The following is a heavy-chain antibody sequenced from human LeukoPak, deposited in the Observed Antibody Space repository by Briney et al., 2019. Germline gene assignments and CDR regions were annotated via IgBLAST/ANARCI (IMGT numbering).Heavy chain of an antibody. D-gene: IGHD2-15*01. CDR1: GSTFSSYA. CDR2: ISYDGSNK. CDR3: AKIAVVVAATQSLTFDY. J-gene: IGHJ4*02. Sequence: GRSLRLSCAASGSTFSSYAMHWVRQAPGKGLEWVAVISYDGSNKYYADSVKGRFTISRDNSKNTLYLQMNSLRAEDTAVYYCAKIAVVVAATQSLTFDYWGQGTLVTVSS. V-gene: IGHV3-30-3*02.